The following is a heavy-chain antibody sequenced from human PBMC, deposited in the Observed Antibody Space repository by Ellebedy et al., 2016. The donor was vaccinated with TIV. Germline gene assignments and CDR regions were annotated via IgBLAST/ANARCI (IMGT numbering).Heavy chain of an antibody. CDR1: GGSVSSGSYY. J-gene: IGHJ2*01. V-gene: IGHV4-61*01. CDR3: ARDRGYFDL. CDR2: IYYSGST. Sequence: SETLSLTCTVSGGSVSSGSYYWSWIRQPPGKGLEWIGYIYYSGSTNYNPSLKSRVTISVDTSKNQFSLKLSSVTAADTAVYYCARDRGYFDLWGRGTLATVSS.